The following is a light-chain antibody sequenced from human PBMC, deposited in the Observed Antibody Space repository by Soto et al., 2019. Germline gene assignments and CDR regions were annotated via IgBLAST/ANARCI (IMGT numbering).Light chain of an antibody. CDR3: QQYNNWLIT. CDR2: GAS. CDR1: QSISDT. J-gene: IGKJ5*01. V-gene: IGKV3-15*01. Sequence: EIVMTQSPATLSVSPGGRATLSCRASQSISDTLAWYQQKPGQAPRLLIHGASTRATGFPARFSGSGSGTEFTLTISSLQSEDFAVYYCQQYNNWLITFGQGTRLEIK.